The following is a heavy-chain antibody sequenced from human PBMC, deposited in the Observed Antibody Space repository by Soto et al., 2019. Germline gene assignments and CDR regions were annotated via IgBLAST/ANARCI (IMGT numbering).Heavy chain of an antibody. J-gene: IGHJ6*02. V-gene: IGHV5-51*01. D-gene: IGHD1-7*01. CDR2: IYPGDSDT. CDR3: ARPRRELRPGTYYYYYAMDV. CDR1: GYSFTSYW. Sequence: LGESLKISCKGSGYSFTSYWIGWVRQTPGKGLEWMGIIYPGDSDTRYSPSFQGQVTISADKSISTAYLQWSSLKASDTAMYYCARPRRELRPGTYYYYYAMDVWGQGTTVTVSS.